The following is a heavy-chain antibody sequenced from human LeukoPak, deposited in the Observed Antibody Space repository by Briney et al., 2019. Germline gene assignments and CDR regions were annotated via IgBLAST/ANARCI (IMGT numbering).Heavy chain of an antibody. Sequence: PGRSLRLSCAASGFTFSDYAMHWVRQAPGKGLEWVTVISYDGSNKLYADSVKGRFTISRDNSKNTLYLQMNSLRAEDTAVYCCARGEVKASLWSGYRWEYWGQGTLVTVSS. J-gene: IGHJ4*02. V-gene: IGHV3-30*04. CDR3: ARGEVKASLWSGYRWEY. CDR2: ISYDGSNK. D-gene: IGHD3-3*01. CDR1: GFTFSDYA.